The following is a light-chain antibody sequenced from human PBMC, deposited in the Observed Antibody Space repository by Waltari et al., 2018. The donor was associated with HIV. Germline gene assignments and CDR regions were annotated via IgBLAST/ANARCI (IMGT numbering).Light chain of an antibody. CDR1: SSEIGGYNY. J-gene: IGLJ2*01. CDR3: CSYAGNSDVV. V-gene: IGLV2-11*01. Sequence: QSALTQPHSVSGSPGQSVTISCTGTSSEIGGYNYVSWYRQFPGKAPSVIIHDVNKRPSGVPDRFSGSKSGNTASLTISGLQTDDEADYYCCSYAGNSDVVFGGGTTLTVL. CDR2: DVN.